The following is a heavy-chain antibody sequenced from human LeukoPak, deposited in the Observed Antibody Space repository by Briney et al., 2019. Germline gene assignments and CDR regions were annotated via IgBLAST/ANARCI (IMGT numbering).Heavy chain of an antibody. J-gene: IGHJ4*02. CDR2: IRSKGTGGTT. CDR1: GFTFGDYA. V-gene: IGHV3-49*03. CDR3: ARGGDYYDSSGYYYPLFDF. Sequence: PGGSLRLSCTASGFTFGDYAMIWFRQAPGKGLEWVGLIRSKGTGGTTEYAAAVKGRFIISRDDSKTIAYLQMNSLKTEDTAVYYCARGGDYYDSSGYYYPLFDFWGQGTLVTVSS. D-gene: IGHD3-22*01.